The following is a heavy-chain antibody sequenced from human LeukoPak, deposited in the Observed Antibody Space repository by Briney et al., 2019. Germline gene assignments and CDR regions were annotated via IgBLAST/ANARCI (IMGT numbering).Heavy chain of an antibody. CDR1: GYTFTSYY. Sequence: ASVKVSCKASGYTFTSYYMHWVRQAPGQGLEWMGIINPSGGSTSYAQKFQGRVTMTRDMSTSTVYMELSSLRSEDTAVYYCARAQRVGNWFDPWGQGTLVTVSS. V-gene: IGHV1-46*01. CDR2: INPSGGST. J-gene: IGHJ5*02. CDR3: ARAQRVGNWFDP.